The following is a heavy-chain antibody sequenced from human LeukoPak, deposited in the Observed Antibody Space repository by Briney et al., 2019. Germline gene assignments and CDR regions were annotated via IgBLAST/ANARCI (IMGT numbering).Heavy chain of an antibody. CDR3: ASDRERNPHYYDSSGSDY. V-gene: IGHV3-21*01. J-gene: IGHJ4*02. Sequence: GGSLRLSCAASGFTFSIYSMNWVRQAPGKGLEWVSSINSNTDYIYYADSVKGRFTISRDNAKNSLYLQMNSLRAEDTAVYYCASDRERNPHYYDSSGSDYWGQGTLVTVSS. CDR1: GFTFSIYS. D-gene: IGHD3-22*01. CDR2: INSNTDYI.